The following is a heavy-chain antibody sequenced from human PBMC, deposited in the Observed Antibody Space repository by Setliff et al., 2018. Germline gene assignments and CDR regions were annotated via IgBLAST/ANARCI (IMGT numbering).Heavy chain of an antibody. CDR1: GYTFTSYY. CDR3: ARYLGHVAGWRYYGMDV. V-gene: IGHV1-2*02. Sequence: ASVKVSCKASGYTFTSYYVHWVRQAPGQGLEWMGLINLGGGGTNYAQKFQGRVTMTRDTSISTAYMELSRLRSDDTAVYYCARYLGHVAGWRYYGMDVWGQGTTVTVSS. D-gene: IGHD6-19*01. J-gene: IGHJ6*02. CDR2: INLGGGGT.